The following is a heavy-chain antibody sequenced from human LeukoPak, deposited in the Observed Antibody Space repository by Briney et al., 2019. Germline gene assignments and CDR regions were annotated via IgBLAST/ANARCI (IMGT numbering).Heavy chain of an antibody. Sequence: PSETLSLTCAVYGGSFSGYYWSWIRQPPGKGLEWIGEINHSGSTNYNPSLKSRVTISVDTSKNQFSLKLSSVTAADTAVYYCASWGMVRGVTYQDYWGQGTLVTVSS. CDR1: GGSFSGYY. CDR2: INHSGST. D-gene: IGHD3-10*01. J-gene: IGHJ4*02. V-gene: IGHV4-34*01. CDR3: ASWGMVRGVTYQDY.